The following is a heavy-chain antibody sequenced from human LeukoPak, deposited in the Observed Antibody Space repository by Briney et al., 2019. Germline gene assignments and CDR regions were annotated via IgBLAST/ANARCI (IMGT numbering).Heavy chain of an antibody. Sequence: PGGSLRLSCAASGFTFSSYAMSWVRQAPGKGLEWVSAISGSGGSTYYADSVKGRFTISRDNSKNTLYLQMNSLRAGDTAVYYCAKTPPITMIVVVIPNYYFDYWGQGTLVTVSS. J-gene: IGHJ4*02. V-gene: IGHV3-23*01. CDR2: ISGSGGST. CDR3: AKTPPITMIVVVIPNYYFDY. D-gene: IGHD3-22*01. CDR1: GFTFSSYA.